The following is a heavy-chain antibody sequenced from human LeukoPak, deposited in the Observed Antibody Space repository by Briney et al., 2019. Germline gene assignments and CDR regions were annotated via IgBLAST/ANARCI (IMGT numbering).Heavy chain of an antibody. Sequence: GGSLRLSCAASGFTFSSYTMHWVRQAPGKGLEWVAVISYDVDNKYYAESVKGRFTISRDNSKNTLYLQMNSLRAEDTAIYYCAKPVGSSGWYGDFDCWGQGTLVTVSS. CDR2: ISYDVDNK. J-gene: IGHJ4*02. CDR1: GFTFSSYT. CDR3: AKPVGSSGWYGDFDC. V-gene: IGHV3-30-3*02. D-gene: IGHD6-19*01.